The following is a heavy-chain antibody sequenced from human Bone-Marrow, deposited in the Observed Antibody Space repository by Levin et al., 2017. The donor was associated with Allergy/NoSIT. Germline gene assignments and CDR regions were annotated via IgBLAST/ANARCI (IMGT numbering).Heavy chain of an antibody. D-gene: IGHD6-6*01. J-gene: IGHJ4*02. V-gene: IGHV4-59*01. CDR2: VHYSGST. CDR1: GASISSYY. CDR3: ARAVYVQYFDY. Sequence: PSETLSLTCTVSGASISSYYWSWIRQAPGKGLEWIGYVHYSGSTTPNPSLKSRVTISVATSKSQFSLMLTSVTAADTAVYYCARAVYVQYFDYWGQGTLVTVSS.